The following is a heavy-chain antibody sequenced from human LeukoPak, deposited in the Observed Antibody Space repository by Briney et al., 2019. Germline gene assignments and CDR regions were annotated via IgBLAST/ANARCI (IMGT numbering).Heavy chain of an antibody. CDR1: GFTFSSYA. V-gene: IGHV3-23*01. Sequence: GGSLRLSCAASGFTFSSYAMSWVRQAPGKGLEWVSAISGSGGSTYYADSVKGRFTISRDNSKNTLYLQMNSLRAEDTAVYYCAKGLGVLWFRESTSFDYWGQGTLVTVSS. D-gene: IGHD3-10*01. J-gene: IGHJ4*02. CDR3: AKGLGVLWFRESTSFDY. CDR2: ISGSGGST.